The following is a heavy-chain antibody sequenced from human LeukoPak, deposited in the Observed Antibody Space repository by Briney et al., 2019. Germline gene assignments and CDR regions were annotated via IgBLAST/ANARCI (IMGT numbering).Heavy chain of an antibody. V-gene: IGHV3-48*04. Sequence: GRSLRLSCAASGFTFSSYSMNWVRQAPGKGLEWVSYISSSSSTIYYADSVKGRFTISRDNAKNSLYLQMNSLRAEDTAVYYCARNWASRFLEWLPSNFDYWGQGTLVTVSS. CDR1: GFTFSSYS. D-gene: IGHD3-3*01. J-gene: IGHJ4*02. CDR3: ARNWASRFLEWLPSNFDY. CDR2: ISSSSSTI.